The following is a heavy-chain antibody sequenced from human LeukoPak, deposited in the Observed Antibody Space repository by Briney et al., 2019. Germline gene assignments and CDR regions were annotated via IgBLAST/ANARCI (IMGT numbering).Heavy chain of an antibody. CDR2: IYYSGST. V-gene: IGHV4-59*01. Sequence: GSLRLSCAASGFTFSSYAMSWVRQAPGKGLEWIGYIYYSGSTNYIPSLKSRVTISVDTSKKQFFLKQSSVTAAGTDVYYCARSDSSSWGYYYYYYMDVWGKGTTVTASS. CDR1: GFTFSSYA. D-gene: IGHD6-13*01. J-gene: IGHJ6*03. CDR3: ARSDSSSWGYYYYYYMDV.